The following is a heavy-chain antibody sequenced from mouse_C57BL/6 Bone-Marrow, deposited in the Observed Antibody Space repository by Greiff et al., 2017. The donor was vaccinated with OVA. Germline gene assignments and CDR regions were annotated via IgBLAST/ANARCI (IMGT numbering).Heavy chain of an antibody. Sequence: QVQLQQSGAELVRPGASVKLSCKASGYTFTDYYINWVKQRPGQGLEWIARIYPGSGTTYYNEKFKGKDTLTAEKSSSTAYMQLSSLTSEDSAVYFCARWGRVRYAMDYWGQGNSVTVSS. CDR3: ARWGRVRYAMDY. J-gene: IGHJ4*01. CDR1: GYTFTDYY. CDR2: IYPGSGTT. V-gene: IGHV1-76*01. D-gene: IGHD5-1*01.